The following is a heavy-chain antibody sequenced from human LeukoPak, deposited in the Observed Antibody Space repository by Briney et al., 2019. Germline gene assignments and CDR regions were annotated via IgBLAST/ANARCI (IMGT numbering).Heavy chain of an antibody. V-gene: IGHV3-66*01. J-gene: IGHJ4*02. Sequence: PGGSLRLSCAASGFTVSSNYMSWVRQAPGKGLEWVSVIYSDGSTYYADSVKGRFTISRDNSKNTLYLQMNSLRAEDTAVYYCARETTNYAFWSGEKYYFDYWGQGTLVTVSS. CDR2: IYSDGST. D-gene: IGHD3-3*01. CDR3: ARETTNYAFWSGEKYYFDY. CDR1: GFTVSSNY.